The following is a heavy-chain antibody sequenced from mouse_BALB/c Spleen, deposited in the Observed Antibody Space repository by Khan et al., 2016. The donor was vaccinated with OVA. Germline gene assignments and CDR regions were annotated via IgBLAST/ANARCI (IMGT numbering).Heavy chain of an antibody. CDR1: GYTFTSYW. V-gene: IGHV1S132*01. CDR3: AKGYFGNYDFVY. D-gene: IGHD2-1*01. CDR2: IFPGTGTT. Sequence: QVQLQQSGAELVKPGASVKLSCKTSGYTFTSYWIQWVKQRPGQGLGWIGQIFPGTGTTYYNENFKGKATLTVDTSSRTAYMQISGLTSEDSAVYFCAKGYFGNYDFVYWGQGTLVTVSP. J-gene: IGHJ3*01.